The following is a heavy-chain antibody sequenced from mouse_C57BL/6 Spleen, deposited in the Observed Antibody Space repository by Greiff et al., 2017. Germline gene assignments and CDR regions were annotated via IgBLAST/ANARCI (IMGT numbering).Heavy chain of an antibody. D-gene: IGHD1-1*01. V-gene: IGHV1-39*01. Sequence: EVQGVESGPELVKPGASVKISCKASGYSFTDYNMNWVKQSNGKSLEWIGVINPNYGTTSYNQKFKGKATLTVDQSTSTTYMQLNSLTSEDSAVYYWARCSHYYGSSYDAMDYWGQGTSVTVSS. J-gene: IGHJ4*01. CDR1: GYSFTDYN. CDR3: ARCSHYYGSSYDAMDY. CDR2: INPNYGTT.